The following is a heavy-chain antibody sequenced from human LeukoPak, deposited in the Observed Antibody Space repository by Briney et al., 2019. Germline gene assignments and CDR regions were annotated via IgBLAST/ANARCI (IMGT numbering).Heavy chain of an antibody. CDR2: IYSGGST. D-gene: IGHD3-22*01. CDR1: GFTVSSNY. V-gene: IGHV3-66*01. CDR3: ARGGARYDDDSSGYYFDH. Sequence: PGGSLRLSCAASGFTVSSNYMSWVRQAPGKGLGWVSVIYSGGSTYYADSVKGRFTITRDNSKNTLYLQMNSLRAEDTAVYYCARGGARYDDDSSGYYFDHWAQGTLVTVSS. J-gene: IGHJ4*02.